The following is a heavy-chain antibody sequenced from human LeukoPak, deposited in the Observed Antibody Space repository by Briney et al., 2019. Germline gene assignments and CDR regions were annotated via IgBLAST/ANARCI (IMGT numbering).Heavy chain of an antibody. V-gene: IGHV3-64*05. CDR1: GFTFKSYA. Sequence: GGSLRLSCSASGFTFKSYAMHWVRQAPGKGLEYVSSINTNGANTYYADSVKGRFTISRDNSRNTVYVQMNSLTPEDTAVYYCVKGLDYSSSQMDSWGRGTLVTVSP. D-gene: IGHD6-6*01. J-gene: IGHJ4*02. CDR2: INTNGANT. CDR3: VKGLDYSSSQMDS.